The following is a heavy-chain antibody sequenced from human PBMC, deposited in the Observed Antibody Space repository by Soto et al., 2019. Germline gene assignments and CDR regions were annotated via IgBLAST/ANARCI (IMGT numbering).Heavy chain of an antibody. V-gene: IGHV1-2*04. CDR2: INPNSGGT. Sequence: VSVKVSCKASGYTFTGYYMHWVRQAPGQGLEWMGWINPNSGGTNYAQKFQGWVTMTRDTSISTAYMELSRLRSDDTAVYYCARGMVSELVPYYFDYWGQGTLVTVSS. CDR3: ARGMVSELVPYYFDY. J-gene: IGHJ4*02. CDR1: GYTFTGYY. D-gene: IGHD6-6*01.